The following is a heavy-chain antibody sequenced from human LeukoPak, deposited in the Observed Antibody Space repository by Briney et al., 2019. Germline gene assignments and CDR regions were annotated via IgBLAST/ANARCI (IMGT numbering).Heavy chain of an antibody. J-gene: IGHJ5*02. V-gene: IGHV4-34*01. CDR3: GREVADVFWSGYLSYNWFAP. CDR1: GGSFSGYY. Sequence: SETLSLTCAVYGGSFSGYYWSWIRQPPGKGLEWIGEINHSGSTNYNPSLKSRVTISVDTSKNQFSLKLSSVTAADTAVYYCGREVADVFWSGYLSYNWFAPWGQGTLVPVSS. D-gene: IGHD3-3*01. CDR2: INHSGST.